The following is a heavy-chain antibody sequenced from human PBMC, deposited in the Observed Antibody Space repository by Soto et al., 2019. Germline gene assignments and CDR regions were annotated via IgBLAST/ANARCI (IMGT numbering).Heavy chain of an antibody. J-gene: IGHJ4*02. D-gene: IGHD3-16*01. CDR1: GFTFNSYA. CDR3: AKDRRAGGNSAFYFDF. V-gene: IGHV3-23*01. Sequence: GGSLRLSCAASGFTFNSYAMSWVRQAPGKGLEWVSAISGSGGSTYYADSVKGRFTISRDNSHNTLYLQVHSLTAEDTAVYYCAKDRRAGGNSAFYFDFWGQGAQVTVSS. CDR2: ISGSGGST.